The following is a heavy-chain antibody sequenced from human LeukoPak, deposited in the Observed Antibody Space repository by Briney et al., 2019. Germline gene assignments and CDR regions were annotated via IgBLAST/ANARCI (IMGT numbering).Heavy chain of an antibody. CDR2: MHAGNGNT. D-gene: IGHD2-21*02. Sequence: ASVKVSCKASGYRFISNYIQWVRQAPGLGPEWMGWMHAGNGNTGYAEKFQGRVIMTRDTSINTAYMDLSSLRSDDTAVYYCAREGSYCVGGDCYSFDFWGQGTLATVSS. CDR3: AREGSYCVGGDCYSFDF. CDR1: GYRFISNY. V-gene: IGHV1-2*02. J-gene: IGHJ4*02.